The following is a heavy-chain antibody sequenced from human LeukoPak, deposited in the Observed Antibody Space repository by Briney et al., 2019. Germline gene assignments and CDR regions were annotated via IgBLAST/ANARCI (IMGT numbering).Heavy chain of an antibody. J-gene: IGHJ6*03. CDR3: ARVISAPGYYYMDV. Sequence: PWRSLRLSRAASGFTFSSYEMNWVRQAPGKGLEWVSYISSSGSTIYYADSVKGRFTISRDNAKNSLYLQMNSLRAEDTAVYYCARVISAPGYYYMDVWGKGTTVTVSS. CDR2: ISSSGSTI. V-gene: IGHV3-48*03. CDR1: GFTFSSYE.